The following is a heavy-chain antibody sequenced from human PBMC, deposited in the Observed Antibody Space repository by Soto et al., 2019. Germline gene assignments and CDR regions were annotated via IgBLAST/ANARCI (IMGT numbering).Heavy chain of an antibody. Sequence: SETHSLTSTVSGGNTGSYYWSWIRQPPGKGLEWIGYIYYSGSPNYNPSLKSRVTISVDTSKNQFSLKLSSVTAADTAVYYCARYKSNYYYGMDVWGQGTTVTVSS. V-gene: IGHV4-59*01. CDR2: IYYSGSP. D-gene: IGHD1-20*01. CDR3: ARYKSNYYYGMDV. CDR1: GGNTGSYY. J-gene: IGHJ6*02.